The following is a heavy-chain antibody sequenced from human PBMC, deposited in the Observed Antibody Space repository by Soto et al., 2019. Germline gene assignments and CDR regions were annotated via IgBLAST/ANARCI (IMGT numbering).Heavy chain of an antibody. CDR3: ARDPLLGTAMVLWYFDL. V-gene: IGHV3-30-3*01. Sequence: QVQLVESGGGVVQPGRSLRLSCAASGFTFSSYAMHWVRQAPGKGLEWVAVISYDGSNKYYADSVKGRFTISRDNSKNTLHLQMNSLRAEDTAVYYCARDPLLGTAMVLWYFDLWGRGTLVTVSS. J-gene: IGHJ2*01. CDR2: ISYDGSNK. D-gene: IGHD5-18*01. CDR1: GFTFSSYA.